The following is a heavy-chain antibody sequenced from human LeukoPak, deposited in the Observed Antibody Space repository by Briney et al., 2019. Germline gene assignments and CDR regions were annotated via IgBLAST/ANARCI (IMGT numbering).Heavy chain of an antibody. Sequence: SETLSLTCTVSGGYISSYYWSWIRQPAGKGLEWIGRIYTSGSTNYNPSLKSRVTMSVDTSKNQFSLKLSSVTAADTAVYYCARQATGRGKYYYYYYMDVWGKGTTVTISS. CDR1: GGYISSYY. D-gene: IGHD3-10*01. J-gene: IGHJ6*03. V-gene: IGHV4-4*07. CDR3: ARQATGRGKYYYYYYMDV. CDR2: IYTSGST.